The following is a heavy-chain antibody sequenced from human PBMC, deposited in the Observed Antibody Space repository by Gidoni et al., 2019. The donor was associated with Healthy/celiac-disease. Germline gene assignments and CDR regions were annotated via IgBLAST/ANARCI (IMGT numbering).Heavy chain of an antibody. D-gene: IGHD3-16*02. CDR2: ISSSGSTI. CDR3: ARWYYDYIWGSYRGFLGY. V-gene: IGHV3-11*01. Sequence: QVQLVESGGGLVKPGGSLRLSCAASGFTFSDYYMGWIRQAPGKGLEWVSYISSSGSTIYYADSVKGRFTISRDNAKNSLYLQMNSLRAEDTAVYYCARWYYDYIWGSYRGFLGYWGQGTLVTVSS. CDR1: GFTFSDYY. J-gene: IGHJ4*02.